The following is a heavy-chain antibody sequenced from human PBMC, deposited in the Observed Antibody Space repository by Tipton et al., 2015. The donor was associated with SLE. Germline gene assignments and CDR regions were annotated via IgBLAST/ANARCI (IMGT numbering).Heavy chain of an antibody. Sequence: LRLSCTVSGGSISSYYWGWVRQPPGKGLEWIGYIYYSGSTNYNPSLKSRVTISVDTSKNQFSLKLSSVTAADTAVYYCARGGVVVIDSFDIWGQGTMVTVSS. CDR1: GGSISSYY. J-gene: IGHJ3*02. V-gene: IGHV4-59*01. CDR2: IYYSGST. CDR3: ARGGVVVIDSFDI. D-gene: IGHD2-21*01.